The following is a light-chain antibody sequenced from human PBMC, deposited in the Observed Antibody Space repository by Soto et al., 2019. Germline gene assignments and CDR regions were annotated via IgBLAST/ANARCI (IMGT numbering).Light chain of an antibody. CDR3: QQSYSTAPVT. Sequence: DIQMTQSPSSLSASVGDRVTITCRASQSISSYLNWYQQKPRKAPKLLIYAASSLQSGVPSRFSGSGSGTDFTLTISSLQPEDFATYYCQQSYSTAPVTFGQGTKVEIK. J-gene: IGKJ1*01. V-gene: IGKV1-39*01. CDR1: QSISSY. CDR2: AAS.